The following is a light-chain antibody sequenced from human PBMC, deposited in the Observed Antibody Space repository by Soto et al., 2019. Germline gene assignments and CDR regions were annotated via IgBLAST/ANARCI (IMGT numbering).Light chain of an antibody. CDR1: SSDVGAYNY. J-gene: IGLJ2*01. V-gene: IGLV2-14*01. CDR3: SSYASSSTVI. CDR2: DVS. Sequence: QSALTQPASVSGSPGQSITISCPGTSSDVGAYNYVSWYQQHPVKAPKLMIYDVSSRPSGISNRFSGSKSGNTASLTISGVQAEDEADYYCSSYASSSTVIFGGGTKLTVL.